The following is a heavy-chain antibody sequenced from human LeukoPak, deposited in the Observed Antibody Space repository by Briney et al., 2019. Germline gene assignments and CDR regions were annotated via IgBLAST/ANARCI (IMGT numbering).Heavy chain of an antibody. J-gene: IGHJ4*02. CDR2: ISYDGSNK. CDR3: ARESSGFATDY. D-gene: IGHD3-3*01. V-gene: IGHV3-30-3*01. Sequence: PGGSLRLSCAASGFTFSSYAMSWVRQAPGKGLEWVAVISYDGSNKYYADSVKGRFTISRDNSKNTLYLQMNSLRAEDTAVYYCARESSGFATDYWGQGTLVTVSS. CDR1: GFTFSSYA.